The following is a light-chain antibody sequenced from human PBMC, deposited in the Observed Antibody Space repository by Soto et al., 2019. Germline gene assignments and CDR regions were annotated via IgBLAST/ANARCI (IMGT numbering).Light chain of an antibody. CDR3: QQYNSWTMIT. J-gene: IGKJ5*01. CDR2: GAS. Sequence: EIVMTQSPATLSVSPGERATLSCRASQSISSKLGWYQQRPGQAPRLLIYGASTRATGIPARFSGSGSGTEFTLTISSLQSEDSAVYYRQQYNSWTMITFGQGTRLEIK. CDR1: QSISSK. V-gene: IGKV3-15*01.